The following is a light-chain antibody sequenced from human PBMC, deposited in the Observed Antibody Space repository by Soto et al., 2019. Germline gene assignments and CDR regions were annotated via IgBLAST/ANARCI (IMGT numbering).Light chain of an antibody. CDR3: QRTNSFPPYT. CDR1: QDIDNW. J-gene: IGKJ2*01. V-gene: IGKV1-12*01. Sequence: DIQMTQSPSSVSASVGDRVTITCRASQDIDNWLAWYQQKPGKSPKILIYSASTLQDGVPSRFSGRGYGIDFTLTISDLQPEDFATYFCQRTNSFPPYTFGQGTKLEI. CDR2: SAS.